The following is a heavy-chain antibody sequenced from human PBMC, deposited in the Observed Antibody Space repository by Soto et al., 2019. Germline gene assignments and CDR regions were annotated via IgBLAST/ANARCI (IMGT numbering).Heavy chain of an antibody. CDR2: IERDDDDK. J-gene: IGHJ6*02. V-gene: IGHV2-70*13. Sequence: PTETVRLTFTFAGFSLTSPVMCVSWRWHAPGHARECLALIERDDDDKYYSTSLKTRLTISEDTRKNQVVLTMSNMDPADTGTYYCARSIRGPRRFNGMDVWGQGTTVTVSS. CDR3: ARSIRGPRRFNGMDV. CDR1: GFSLTSPVMC. D-gene: IGHD1-20*01.